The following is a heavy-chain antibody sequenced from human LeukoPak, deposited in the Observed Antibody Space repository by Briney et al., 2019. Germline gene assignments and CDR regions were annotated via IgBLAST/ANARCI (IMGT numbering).Heavy chain of an antibody. CDR2: MYYSGST. D-gene: IGHD6-25*01. J-gene: IGHJ4*02. CDR1: GVSISSSGYH. V-gene: IGHV4-39*07. CDR3: AREPEARLPPYYLDS. Sequence: SETLSLTCTVSGVSISSSGYHWGWIRQPPGKGLEWIGSMYYSGSTYYNPPLKSRLTVSVDTSKNQFSLKLSSVTAADTAVYYCAREPEARLPPYYLDSWGQGTLVIVSS.